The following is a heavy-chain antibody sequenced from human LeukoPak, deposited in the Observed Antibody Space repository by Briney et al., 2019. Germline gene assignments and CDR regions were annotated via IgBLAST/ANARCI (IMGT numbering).Heavy chain of an antibody. CDR1: GYTFTSYD. J-gene: IGHJ4*02. V-gene: IGHV1-2*02. D-gene: IGHD3-10*01. CDR3: ARDHSRYYYGSGSYTSY. Sequence: ASVKVSCKASGYTFTSYDINWVRQATGQGLEWMGWINPNSGGTNYAQKFQGRVTMTRDTSISTAYMELSRLRSDDTAVYYCARDHSRYYYGSGSYTSYWGQGTLVTVSS. CDR2: INPNSGGT.